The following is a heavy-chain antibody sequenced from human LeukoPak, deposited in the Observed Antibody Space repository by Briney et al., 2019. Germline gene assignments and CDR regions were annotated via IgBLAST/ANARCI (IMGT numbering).Heavy chain of an antibody. D-gene: IGHD2-15*01. CDR1: GYTFTSYD. V-gene: IGHV1-8*01. CDR3: ARMLSLVVVVIGAFDI. CDR2: MNPNSGNT. Sequence: ASVKVSCKASGYTFTSYDINWVRQANGQGLEWMGWMNPNSGNTGYAQKFQGRVTMTRNTSISTAYMELSSLRSEDTAVYYCARMLSLVVVVIGAFDIWGQGTMVTVSS. J-gene: IGHJ3*02.